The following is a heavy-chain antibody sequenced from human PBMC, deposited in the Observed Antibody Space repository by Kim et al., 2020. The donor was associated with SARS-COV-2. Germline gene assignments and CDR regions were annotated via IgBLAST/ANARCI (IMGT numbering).Heavy chain of an antibody. V-gene: IGHV4-31*02. CDR3: ARGRITIFGVVTEFDY. D-gene: IGHD3-3*01. J-gene: IGHJ4*02. Sequence: SRKSRVTISVDSSKNQFSLKLSSVTAADAAVYYCARGRITIFGVVTEFDYWGQGTLVTVSS.